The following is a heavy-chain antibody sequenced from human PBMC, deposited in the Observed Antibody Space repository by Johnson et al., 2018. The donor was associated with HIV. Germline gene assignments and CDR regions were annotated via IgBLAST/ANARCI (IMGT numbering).Heavy chain of an antibody. CDR3: VRDPAFAAFDI. CDR2: ISYDGSNK. CDR1: GFTFDDYA. V-gene: IGHV3-30*03. J-gene: IGHJ3*02. Sequence: VQLVESGGGLVQPGRSLRLSCAASGFTFDDYAMHWVRQAPGKGLEWVAVISYDGSNKYYADSVKGRFTISRANSKNTLYLQMNSLRAEDTAVYYCVRDPAFAAFDIWGRGTMVSVSS. D-gene: IGHD2-15*01.